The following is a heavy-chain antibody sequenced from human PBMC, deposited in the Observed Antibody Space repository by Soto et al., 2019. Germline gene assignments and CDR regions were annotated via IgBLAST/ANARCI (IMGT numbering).Heavy chain of an antibody. V-gene: IGHV3-23*01. D-gene: IGHD6-6*01. Sequence: EVQLLESGGGLVQPGESLRLSCAASGFTFSSYAMSWVRQAPGKGLEWVSVISGSDDSTYYADSVKGRFTITRDNSKNTRYLQMNRLRAEDTAVYYCAKRSSSSTFDYWCQGTLVTVSS. CDR3: AKRSSSSTFDY. CDR1: GFTFSSYA. J-gene: IGHJ4*02. CDR2: ISGSDDST.